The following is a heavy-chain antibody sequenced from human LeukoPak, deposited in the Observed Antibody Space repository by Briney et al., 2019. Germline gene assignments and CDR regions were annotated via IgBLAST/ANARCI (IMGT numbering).Heavy chain of an antibody. CDR1: GFTFSSYA. CDR3: ARSVLEWDNNLDY. Sequence: GRSLRLSCAASGFTFSSYAMHWVRQAPGKGLEWVAVISYDGSNKYYADSVKGRFTISRGNSKNTLYLQMNSLRAEDTAVYYCARSVLEWDNNLDYWGQGTLVTVSS. CDR2: ISYDGSNK. D-gene: IGHD3-3*01. V-gene: IGHV3-30*01. J-gene: IGHJ4*02.